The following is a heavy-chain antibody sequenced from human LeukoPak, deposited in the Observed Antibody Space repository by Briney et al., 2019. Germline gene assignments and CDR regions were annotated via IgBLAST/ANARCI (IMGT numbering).Heavy chain of an antibody. D-gene: IGHD6-19*01. CDR1: GFTVSSNY. V-gene: IGHV3-53*01. CDR2: IYSGGST. Sequence: GGSLRLSCAASGFTVSSNYMSWVRQAPGKGLEWVSVIYSGGSTYYADSVKGRFTISRDNSKNTLYLQMNSLRAEDTAVYYCAREAIAVAGYFDHWGQGTLVTVSS. J-gene: IGHJ4*02. CDR3: AREAIAVAGYFDH.